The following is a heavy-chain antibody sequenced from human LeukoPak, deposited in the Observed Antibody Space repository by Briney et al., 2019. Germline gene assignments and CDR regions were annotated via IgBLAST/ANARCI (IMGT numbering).Heavy chain of an antibody. CDR2: VNSDGSST. J-gene: IGHJ1*01. CDR1: GFTFSNYW. Sequence: GGSLRLSCAASGFTFSNYWMHWVRQAPGKGLVWVSHVNSDGSSTSYADSVKGRFTISRDNAKNTLYLQMNGLRAEDTAVYYCVKDGDKPAWGQGTLVTVSS. D-gene: IGHD3-9*01. CDR3: VKDGDKPA. V-gene: IGHV3-74*01.